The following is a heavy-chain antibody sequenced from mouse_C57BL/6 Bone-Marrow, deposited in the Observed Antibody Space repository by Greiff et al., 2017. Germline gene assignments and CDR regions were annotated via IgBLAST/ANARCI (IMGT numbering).Heavy chain of an antibody. Sequence: QVQLQQPGAELVKPGASVKLSCKASGYTFTSYWMPWVKQRPGQGLEWIGEIDPSDSYTNYNQKFKGKATLTVDPSSSTAYLQRSSLTSEDSAVYYCAREGITTVVGNFDYWGQGTTLTVSS. D-gene: IGHD1-1*01. V-gene: IGHV1-50*01. CDR3: AREGITTVVGNFDY. CDR1: GYTFTSYW. J-gene: IGHJ2*01. CDR2: IDPSDSYT.